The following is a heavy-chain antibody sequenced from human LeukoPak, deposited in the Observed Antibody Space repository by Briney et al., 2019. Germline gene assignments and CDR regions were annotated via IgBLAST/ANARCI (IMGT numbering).Heavy chain of an antibody. CDR1: LDSTTSNF. D-gene: IGHD1-14*01. CDR3: AREILGGFNPGAY. Sequence: SETLSLTCTVSLDSTTSNFWSWVRHPPGKGLEWIGEIHRSGSPNYNPSLQSRVTISIDRSRNQIVLELSSVTAADTAFYCAREILGGFNPGAYWGQGTLVTVSS. CDR2: IHRSGSP. V-gene: IGHV4-4*02. J-gene: IGHJ4*02.